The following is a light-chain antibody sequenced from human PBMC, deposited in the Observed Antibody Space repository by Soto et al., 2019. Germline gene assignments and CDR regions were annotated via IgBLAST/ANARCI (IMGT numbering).Light chain of an antibody. V-gene: IGKV1-39*01. J-gene: IGKJ3*01. Sequence: DIQMTQSPSSLSASVGDRVTISCRASQSISSYLNWYQQKPGKAPKLLIYAACSLQSGVPSRFSGSGSGTDFTLNISSLQPEDFATYYCQQSYITPFFGRGTKVDIK. CDR2: AAC. CDR1: QSISSY. CDR3: QQSYITPF.